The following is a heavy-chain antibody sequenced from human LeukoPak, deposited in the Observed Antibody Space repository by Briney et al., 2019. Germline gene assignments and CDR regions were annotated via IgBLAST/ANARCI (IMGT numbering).Heavy chain of an antibody. CDR2: ISAYNGNT. Sequence: GASVKVSSKASGYTFTSYGISWVRQAPGQGLEWMGWISAYNGNTNYAQKLQGRVTMTTDTSTSTAYMELRSLRSDDTAVYYCARDHTLGKYYDFWSGYYKEYYFDYWGQGTLVTVSS. CDR1: GYTFTSYG. D-gene: IGHD3-3*01. CDR3: ARDHTLGKYYDFWSGYYKEYYFDY. V-gene: IGHV1-18*01. J-gene: IGHJ4*02.